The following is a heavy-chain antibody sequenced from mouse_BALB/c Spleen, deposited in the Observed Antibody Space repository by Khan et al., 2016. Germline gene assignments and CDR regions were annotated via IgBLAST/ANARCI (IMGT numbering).Heavy chain of an antibody. CDR1: GYTFTSYD. CDR3: ARLYGSTYWYFDV. J-gene: IGHJ1*01. V-gene: IGHV1-85*01. Sequence: QVQLKESGAELVKPGASVKLSCKASGYTFTSYDINWVRQRPAQGLERIGWIFPGDGSTKYNEKFKGKATLTTDKSSSTAYMQLSRLTSEDSAVYFCARLYGSTYWYFDVWGAGTTVTVSS. CDR2: IFPGDGST. D-gene: IGHD1-1*01.